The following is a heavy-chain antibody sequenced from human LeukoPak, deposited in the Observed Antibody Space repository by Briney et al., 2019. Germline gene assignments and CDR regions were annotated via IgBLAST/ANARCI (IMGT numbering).Heavy chain of an antibody. CDR1: GYTFTSYD. J-gene: IGHJ6*02. Sequence: ASVKVSCKASGYTFTSYDINWVRQATGQGLEWMGWMNPNSGNTGYAQKFQGRVTMTRNTSISTAYMELSSLRSEDTAVYYCARGTDAPLWFGELFYGMDVWGQGTTVTVSS. CDR2: MNPNSGNT. D-gene: IGHD3-10*01. V-gene: IGHV1-8*01. CDR3: ARGTDAPLWFGELFYGMDV.